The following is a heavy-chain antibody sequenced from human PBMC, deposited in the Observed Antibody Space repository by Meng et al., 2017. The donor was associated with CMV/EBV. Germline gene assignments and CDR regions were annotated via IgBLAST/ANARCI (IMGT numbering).Heavy chain of an antibody. V-gene: IGHV4-61*01. CDR2: VYHSGTA. Sequence: SETLSLTCTVSGGSVSSGSDSGGSFYWSWIRQTPGKGLEWIGYVYHSGTANYNPSLKSRVTISVDTSKNQFSLKLSSVTAADTAVYYRAREEYNSGPGVYYYYGMDVWGQGITVTVSS. D-gene: IGHD1-20*01. CDR3: AREEYNSGPGVYYYYGMDV. J-gene: IGHJ6*02. CDR1: GGSVSSGSDSGGSFY.